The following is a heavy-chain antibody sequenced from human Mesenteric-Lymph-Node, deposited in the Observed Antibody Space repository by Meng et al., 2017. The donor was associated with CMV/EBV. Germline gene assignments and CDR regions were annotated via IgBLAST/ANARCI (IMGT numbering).Heavy chain of an antibody. CDR1: GFTFSSYA. V-gene: IGHV3-23*01. D-gene: IGHD4-11*01. CDR3: AKVRSNFCFSLEF. Sequence: GGPLRLSCAASGFTFSSYAMTWVRQAPGKGLEWVSAISGSGGSIYYADSVKGRFTISRDNSKNTLYLQMNSLRAEDTAVYYCAKVRSNFCFSLEFGGQGTLVTVSS. CDR2: ISGSGGSI. J-gene: IGHJ4*02.